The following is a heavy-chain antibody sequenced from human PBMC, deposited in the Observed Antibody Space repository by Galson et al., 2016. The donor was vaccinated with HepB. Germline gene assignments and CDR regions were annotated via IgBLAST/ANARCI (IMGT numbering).Heavy chain of an antibody. J-gene: IGHJ4*02. CDR1: Y. D-gene: IGHD6-13*01. CDR3: AASSAAAGIVY. Sequence: YWGWIRQPPGKGLEWIGSIYHTGSTYYNPSLKSRVTISIDTSKNQFSLKLGSVTAADTAMYYCAASSAAAGIVYWGQGTLVTVSS. V-gene: IGHV4-38-2*01. CDR2: IYHTGST.